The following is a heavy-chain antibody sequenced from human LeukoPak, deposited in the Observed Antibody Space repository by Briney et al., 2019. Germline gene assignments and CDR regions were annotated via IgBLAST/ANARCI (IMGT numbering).Heavy chain of an antibody. Sequence: GGSLRLSCAASGFTFSSYWMSWVRQAPGKGLEWVANIKQDGSEKYYVESMKGRFTISRDNAKNSLYLQMNSLRAEDTAVYYCARLSGYNYGPATFFDYWGQGTLVTVSS. CDR1: GFTFSSYW. CDR3: ARLSGYNYGPATFFDY. V-gene: IGHV3-7*01. CDR2: IKQDGSEK. D-gene: IGHD5-18*01. J-gene: IGHJ4*02.